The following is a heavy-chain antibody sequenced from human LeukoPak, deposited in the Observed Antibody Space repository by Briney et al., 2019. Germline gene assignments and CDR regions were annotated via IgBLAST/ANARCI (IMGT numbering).Heavy chain of an antibody. Sequence: SVKVSCKASGGTFSSYAISWVRQAPGQGLEWMGGIIPIFGTANYAQKFQGRVTITADESTSTAYMELSSLRSEDTAVYYCARDRAATVTNWFDPWGQGTLVTVSS. D-gene: IGHD4-11*01. V-gene: IGHV1-69*13. CDR3: ARDRAATVTNWFDP. J-gene: IGHJ5*02. CDR2: IIPIFGTA. CDR1: GGTFSSYA.